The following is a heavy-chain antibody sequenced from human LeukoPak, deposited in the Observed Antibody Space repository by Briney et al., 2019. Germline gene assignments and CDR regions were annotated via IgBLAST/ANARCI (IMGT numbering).Heavy chain of an antibody. CDR1: GFTFATYG. CDR3: AMVPYCTSVTCYYLDY. Sequence: GGSLRLSCAASGFTFATYGIHWVRLAPGKGLEWVAFIQNDEIDKFYADSVRGRFTVSRDNSKNTLYLQMNSLRAEDTAVYYCAMVPYCTSVTCYYLDYWGQGTLVTVSS. V-gene: IGHV3-30*02. J-gene: IGHJ4*02. D-gene: IGHD2-8*01. CDR2: IQNDEIDK.